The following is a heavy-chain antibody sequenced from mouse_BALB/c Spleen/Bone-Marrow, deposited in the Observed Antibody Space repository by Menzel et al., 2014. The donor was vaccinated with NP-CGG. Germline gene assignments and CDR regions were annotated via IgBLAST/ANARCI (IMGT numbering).Heavy chain of an antibody. CDR3: ESPIYYVSYEAMAY. CDR1: GYTFTDYA. CDR2: INPYSANT. V-gene: IGHV1-67*01. D-gene: IGHD2-1*01. Sequence: QVQLQQSGPELVRPGASVKLSCKGSGYTFTDYAMHWVKQSPAKGLEWIGVINPYSANTNYNQKFKGKATLTVDKSSSTAYMDLAIMTSESSAIYYCESPIYYVSYEAMAYWGQGTLVTVS. J-gene: IGHJ3*01.